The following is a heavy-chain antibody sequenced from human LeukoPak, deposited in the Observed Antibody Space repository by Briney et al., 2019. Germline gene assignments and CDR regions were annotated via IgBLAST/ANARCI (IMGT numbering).Heavy chain of an antibody. CDR2: ISYDGSNK. D-gene: IGHD6-19*01. Sequence: GRSLRLSCAASGFTFSSYAMHWVRQAPGKGLEWVAVISYDGSNKYYADSVKGRFTISRDNAKNSLFLQMNSLRAEDTAVYYCARVGYSSGWYGWFDPWGQGTLVTVSS. CDR1: GFTFSSYA. V-gene: IGHV3-30-3*01. J-gene: IGHJ5*02. CDR3: ARVGYSSGWYGWFDP.